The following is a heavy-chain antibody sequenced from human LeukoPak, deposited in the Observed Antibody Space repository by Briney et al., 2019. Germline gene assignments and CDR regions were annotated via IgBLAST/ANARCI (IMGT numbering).Heavy chain of an antibody. Sequence: GGSQRLSCAASGFTFSSYAMSWVRQAPGKGLEWVSAISGSGGSTYYADSVKGRFTISRDNSKNTLYLQMNSLRAEDTAVYYCAKDIVVVPAAISSGDAFDIWGQGTMVTVSS. CDR2: ISGSGGST. CDR1: GFTFSSYA. J-gene: IGHJ3*02. D-gene: IGHD2-2*01. V-gene: IGHV3-23*01. CDR3: AKDIVVVPAAISSGDAFDI.